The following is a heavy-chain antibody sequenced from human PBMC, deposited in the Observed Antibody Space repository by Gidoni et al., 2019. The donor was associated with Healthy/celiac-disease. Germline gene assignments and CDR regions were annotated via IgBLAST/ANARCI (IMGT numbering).Heavy chain of an antibody. Sequence: QVQLLQSGAEVKKPGSSVKVSCKVSGGTFSSYAISWVRQAPGQGLEWMGGIIPIFSTANYAQKFQGRVTITADKSTSTAYMELSSLRSEDTAVYYCARTFAVAGIGGYFDYWGQGTLVTVSS. D-gene: IGHD6-19*01. V-gene: IGHV1-69*06. CDR3: ARTFAVAGIGGYFDY. J-gene: IGHJ4*02. CDR2: IIPIFSTA. CDR1: GGTFSSYA.